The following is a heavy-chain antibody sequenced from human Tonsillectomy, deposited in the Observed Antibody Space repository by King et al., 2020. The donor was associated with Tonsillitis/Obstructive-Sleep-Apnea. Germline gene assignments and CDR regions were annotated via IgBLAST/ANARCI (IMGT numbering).Heavy chain of an antibody. CDR3: TTDLRWELLDFDY. D-gene: IGHD1-26*01. CDR2: IKSKTDGETT. J-gene: IGHJ4*02. V-gene: IGHV3-15*01. Sequence: VRLVESGGGLVKAGGSLRISCAASGFTFSNTWMSWVRQAPGKGLEWVGRIKSKTDGETTDYAAPVKGRFTISRDDSKNTLYLQMNSLKTEDTAVYYCTTDLRWELLDFDYWGQGTLVTVSS. CDR1: GFTFSNTW.